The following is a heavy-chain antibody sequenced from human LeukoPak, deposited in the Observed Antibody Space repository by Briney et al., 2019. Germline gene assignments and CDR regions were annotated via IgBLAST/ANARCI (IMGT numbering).Heavy chain of an antibody. J-gene: IGHJ5*02. Sequence: GASVKVSCKASGYTFTSYGISWVRQAPGQGLEWMGLINPSGSSTTYAQKFQGRVTMTRDMFTSTDYMELTSLTSDDTAVYYCARDNSVGETAWWFDPWGQGTLVTVSS. CDR2: INPSGSST. D-gene: IGHD1-26*01. CDR3: ARDNSVGETAWWFDP. V-gene: IGHV1-46*01. CDR1: GYTFTSYG.